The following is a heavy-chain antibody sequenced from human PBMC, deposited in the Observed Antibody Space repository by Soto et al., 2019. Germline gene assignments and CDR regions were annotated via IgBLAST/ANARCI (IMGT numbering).Heavy chain of an antibody. J-gene: IGHJ4*02. CDR1: GFTFSRYG. D-gene: IGHD1-26*01. CDR2: IWYDGNKK. CDR3: ARSGATGLFHLDY. V-gene: IGHV3-33*01. Sequence: GGSQILSCAASGFTFSRYGMHWVRQAPGKGLEWVAVIWYDGNKKYYADSVKGRFAISRDNSKNTLYLQMNSLRAEDTAAYFCARSGATGLFHLDYWGQGTQVTVSS.